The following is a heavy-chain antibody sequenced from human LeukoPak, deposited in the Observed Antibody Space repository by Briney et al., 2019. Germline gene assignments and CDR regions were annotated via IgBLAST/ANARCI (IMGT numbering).Heavy chain of an antibody. V-gene: IGHV1-2*04. Sequence: ASVTVSCKASGYTFTDHYIHWVRPAPGQGLAWMGCINPNRGSTKYARKFQGLVTMTRDTSIRTAYMELSRLISDDTAVYYCARVAYCTKGVCVNFDYWGQGTLVTVSS. CDR1: GYTFTDHY. CDR3: ARVAYCTKGVCVNFDY. D-gene: IGHD2-8*01. J-gene: IGHJ4*02. CDR2: INPNRGST.